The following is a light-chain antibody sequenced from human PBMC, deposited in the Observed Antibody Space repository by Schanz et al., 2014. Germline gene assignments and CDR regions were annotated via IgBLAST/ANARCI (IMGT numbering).Light chain of an antibody. V-gene: IGKV1-5*01. CDR3: QHYNSYSGT. CDR2: DAS. J-gene: IGKJ1*01. CDR1: YSVGSS. Sequence: DVQMTQSPSTLSASVGDRVSITCRASYSVGSSVAWYQQKPGKAPKLLIYDASILESGVPRRFSGSGSGTEFTLTINNLQPDDFATYYCQHYNSYSGTFGQGTRVEIK.